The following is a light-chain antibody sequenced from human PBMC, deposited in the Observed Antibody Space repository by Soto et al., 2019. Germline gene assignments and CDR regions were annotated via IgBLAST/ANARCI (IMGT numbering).Light chain of an antibody. CDR1: SGDIGRYYY. CDR2: DVS. CDR3: TSYTSSGTQV. V-gene: IGLV2-14*01. Sequence: QSALTQPASMSGSPGQSITMSCIGTSGDIGRYYYVSWYQQHRGKAPKLLIYDVSKRPSGVSVRFSGSKSDNMASLTISELQPEDEADYYCTSYTSSGTQVFGGGTKVAVL. J-gene: IGLJ2*01.